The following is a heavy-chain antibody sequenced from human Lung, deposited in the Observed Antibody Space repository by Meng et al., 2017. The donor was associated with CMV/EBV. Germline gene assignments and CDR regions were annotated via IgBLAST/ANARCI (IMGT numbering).Heavy chain of an antibody. D-gene: IGHD7-27*01. Sequence: ASXXVSCKASGYTFTGHYMHWVRQAPGQGLEWMGWIHPNTGGTNYAQNFQGRVTLTRDTSIRTVYMELSSLRSDDTAMYYCARDANWGPDYWDQGTLVTVSS. V-gene: IGHV1-2*02. CDR3: ARDANWGPDY. CDR2: IHPNTGGT. CDR1: GYTFTGHY. J-gene: IGHJ4*02.